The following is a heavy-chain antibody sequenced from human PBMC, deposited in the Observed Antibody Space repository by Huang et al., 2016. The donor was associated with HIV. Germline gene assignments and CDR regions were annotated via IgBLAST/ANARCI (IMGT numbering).Heavy chain of an antibody. CDR1: GFSFRTYA. Sequence: QVQLVESGGGVVQPGRSLRLSCAASGFSFRTYAIHWVRQAPGKGLECVALISPDGTNKYCADTVKDRSTISRDNSENTVYLQINSLTTEDTAVYYCARYNSGWLDDWGQGTLVTVSS. CDR2: ISPDGTNK. V-gene: IGHV3-30-3*01. CDR3: ARYNSGWLDD. D-gene: IGHD6-19*01. J-gene: IGHJ4*02.